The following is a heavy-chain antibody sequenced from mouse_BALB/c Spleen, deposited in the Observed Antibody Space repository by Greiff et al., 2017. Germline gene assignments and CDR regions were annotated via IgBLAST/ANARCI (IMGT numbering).Heavy chain of an antibody. D-gene: IGHD2-3*01. Sequence: QVQLQQSGAELARPGASVKLSCKASGYTFTSYWMQWVKQRPGQGLEWIGAIYPGDGDTRYTQKFKGKATLTADKSSSTAYMQLSSLASEDSAVYYCARSGDDGYFYAMDYWGQGTSVTVSS. CDR1: GYTFTSYW. J-gene: IGHJ4*01. V-gene: IGHV1-87*01. CDR2: IYPGDGDT. CDR3: ARSGDDGYFYAMDY.